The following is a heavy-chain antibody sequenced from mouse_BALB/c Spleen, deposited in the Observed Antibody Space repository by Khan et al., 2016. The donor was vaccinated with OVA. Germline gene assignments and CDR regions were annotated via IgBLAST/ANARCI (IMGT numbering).Heavy chain of an antibody. V-gene: IGHV1-7*01. CDR3: ARSGYGSLAY. D-gene: IGHD1-1*01. Sequence: VQLQESGAELAKPGASVKMSCKASGYMFTSYWMNWVKQRPGQGLEWIGYINPSSGFPEYSQKFKDKATLTADKSSSTAYMQLSSLTSEDSAVYYCARSGYGSLAYWGQGTLVTVSA. CDR1: GYMFTSYW. J-gene: IGHJ3*01. CDR2: INPSSGFP.